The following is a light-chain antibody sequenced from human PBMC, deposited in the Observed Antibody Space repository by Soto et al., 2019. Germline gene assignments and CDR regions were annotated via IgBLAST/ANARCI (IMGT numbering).Light chain of an antibody. CDR2: AAS. Sequence: DIQITQSPSSLAASVGDRGTITYLASQSISSYLNWYQQKPGKAPKLLIYAASSLQSGVPSRFSGSGSGTDFTLTISSLQPEDFATYYCQQSYRTPPAFGQGTKVDIK. CDR1: QSISSY. J-gene: IGKJ1*01. V-gene: IGKV1-39*01. CDR3: QQSYRTPPA.